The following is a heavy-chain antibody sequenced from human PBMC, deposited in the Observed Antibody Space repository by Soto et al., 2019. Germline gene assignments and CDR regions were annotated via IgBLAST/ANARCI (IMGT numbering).Heavy chain of an antibody. CDR1: GGTFNSYA. D-gene: IGHD2-2*01. V-gene: IGHV1-69*13. CDR2: IIPIFGTA. CDR3: ARGVDCISTSCYERIPFDP. J-gene: IGHJ5*02. Sequence: SVKVSCKASGGTFNSYAISWARQAPGQGLEWMGGIIPIFGTANYAQKFQGRVTITADESTSTAYMELSSLRSEDTAVYYCARGVDCISTSCYERIPFDPWGQGTLVTVS.